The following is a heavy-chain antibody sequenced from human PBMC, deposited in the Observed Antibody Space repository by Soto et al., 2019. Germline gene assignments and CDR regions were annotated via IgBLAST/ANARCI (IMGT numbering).Heavy chain of an antibody. CDR3: ARHVRRYYFDY. CDR2: IYYSGST. Sequence: SETLSLTCTVSGGSISSSSYYWGWIRQPPGKGLEWIGSIYYSGSTYYNPSLKSRVTISVDTSKNQFSLKLSSVTAADTAVYYCARHVRRYYFDYWGPGTLVTVSS. V-gene: IGHV4-39*01. CDR1: GGSISSSSYY. J-gene: IGHJ4*02.